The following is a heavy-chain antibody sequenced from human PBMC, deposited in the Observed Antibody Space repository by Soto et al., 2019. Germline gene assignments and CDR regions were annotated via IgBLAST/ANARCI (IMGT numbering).Heavy chain of an antibody. CDR2: INHSGST. CDR1: GGSFSGYY. Sequence: ETLSLTCAVYGGSFSGYYWSWIRQPPGKGLEWIGEINHSGSTNYNPSLKSRVTISVDTSKNQFSLKLSSVTAADTAVYYCASSHGYGSYYFDYWGQGTLVTVSS. V-gene: IGHV4-34*01. CDR3: ASSHGYGSYYFDY. D-gene: IGHD3-10*01. J-gene: IGHJ4*02.